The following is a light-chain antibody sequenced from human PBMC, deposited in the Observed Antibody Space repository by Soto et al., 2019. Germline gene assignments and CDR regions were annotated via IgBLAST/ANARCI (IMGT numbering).Light chain of an antibody. J-gene: IGLJ1*01. Sequence: QSVLTQPPSASGTPGQRGTISRSGSRANIGSNPVNGYQQLPGTAPQLLVDSNNQRPSGVPDRFSVSRSGTSASLAISGLQSEDEAHYHFAAWDDRLYGRVFGTGTKLTVL. CDR3: AAWDDRLYGRV. CDR2: SNN. V-gene: IGLV1-44*01. CDR1: RANIGSNP.